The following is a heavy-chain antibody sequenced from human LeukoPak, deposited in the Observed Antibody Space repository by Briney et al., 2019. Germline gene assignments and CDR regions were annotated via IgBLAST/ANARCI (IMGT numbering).Heavy chain of an antibody. CDR3: ARTYYYDSSPLRGAFDI. V-gene: IGHV4-39*07. CDR1: GGSISSTSYY. D-gene: IGHD3-22*01. CDR2: IYYSGST. Sequence: SETLSLTCTVSGGSISSTSYYWGWIRQPPGKGLEWIVSIYYSGSTYYNPSLKSRVTISVDTSKNQFSLKLSSVTAADAAVYYCARTYYYDSSPLRGAFDIWGQGTMVTVSS. J-gene: IGHJ3*02.